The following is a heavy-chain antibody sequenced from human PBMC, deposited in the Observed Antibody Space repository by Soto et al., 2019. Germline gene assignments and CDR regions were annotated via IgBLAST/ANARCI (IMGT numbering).Heavy chain of an antibody. Sequence: GGSLRLSSAASGFTFSNYWMSWVSQAPGKGLEWVANIKQDGSEKYYVDSVKGRFTISRDNAKNSRYLQMNSLRAEDTAVYYCARQRGSYGMDAWGQGTTVTVSS. CDR2: IKQDGSEK. CDR3: ARQRGSYGMDA. CDR1: GFTFSNYW. J-gene: IGHJ6*02. V-gene: IGHV3-7*03. D-gene: IGHD3-10*01.